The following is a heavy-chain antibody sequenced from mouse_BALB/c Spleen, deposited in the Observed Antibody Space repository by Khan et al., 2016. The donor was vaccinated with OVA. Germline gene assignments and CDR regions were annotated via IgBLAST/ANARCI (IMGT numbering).Heavy chain of an antibody. CDR2: INTYTGEP. V-gene: IGHV9-3-1*01. J-gene: IGHJ4*01. CDR3: ARTRYGSGDDDAMDY. D-gene: IGHD1-1*01. Sequence: QIQLVQSGPELKQPGETVKISCKASGYIFTNYGMTWVKQAPGKGLKWMGWINTYTGEPPYADDFKGRFAFSLETSANTAYLQINNLKNEDTATYCCARTRYGSGDDDAMDYWGQGTAVTVSS. CDR1: GYIFTNYG.